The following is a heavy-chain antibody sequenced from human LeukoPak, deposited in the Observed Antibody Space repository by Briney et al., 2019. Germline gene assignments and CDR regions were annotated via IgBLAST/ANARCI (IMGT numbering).Heavy chain of an antibody. V-gene: IGHV4-34*01. J-gene: IGHJ4*02. D-gene: IGHD6-19*01. Sequence: PSETLSLTCAVYGGSFSGYYWSWIRQPPGKGLEWIGEINHSGSTNYNPSLKSRVTISVDTSKNQFSLKLSSVTAADTAVYYCARHSGYSTGWGFDYWGQGTLVTVSS. CDR2: INHSGST. CDR3: ARHSGYSTGWGFDY. CDR1: GGSFSGYY.